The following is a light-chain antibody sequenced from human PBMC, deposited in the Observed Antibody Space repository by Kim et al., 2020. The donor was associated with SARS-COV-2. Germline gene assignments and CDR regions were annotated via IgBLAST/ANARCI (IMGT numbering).Light chain of an antibody. V-gene: IGLV3-19*01. CDR1: SLRSYY. CDR2: GKN. Sequence: SSELTQDPAVSVALGQTVRITCQGDSLRSYYATWYQQKPGQAPILVIYGKNNRPSGIPDRFSGSSSGNTASLTITGTQAVDEADYYCNSRASNDNVVFGG. CDR3: NSRASNDNVV. J-gene: IGLJ2*01.